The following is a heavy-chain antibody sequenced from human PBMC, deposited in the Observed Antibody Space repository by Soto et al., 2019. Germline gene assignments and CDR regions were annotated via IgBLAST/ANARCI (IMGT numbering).Heavy chain of an antibody. CDR1: GFTFSGSS. CDR3: SSVVAGTWGRFDP. CDR2: INRKGNTYAT. V-gene: IGHV3-73*02. Sequence: EVQLVESGGGLVQPGGSLKLSCAASGFTFSGSSMHWLRQASGKGLEWVGRINRKGNTYATAYAESVKGRFTISRDDSLSTAYLQMNSLKTDDTAVYYCSSVVAGTWGRFDPWGQGTLVTVSS. J-gene: IGHJ5*02. D-gene: IGHD6-19*01.